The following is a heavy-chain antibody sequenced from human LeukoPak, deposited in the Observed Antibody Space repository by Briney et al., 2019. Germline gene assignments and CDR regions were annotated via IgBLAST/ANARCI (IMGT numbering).Heavy chain of an antibody. J-gene: IGHJ3*02. V-gene: IGHV1-18*01. Sequence: ASVKVSCKASGYTFTSYGISWVRQAPGQGLEWMGWISAYNGNTNYAQKLQGRVTMTTDTSTSTAYMELRSLRSDDTAVYYCARDKRDNRPMMEAFDIWGQGTMVTVSS. CDR3: ARDKRDNRPMMEAFDI. CDR1: GYTFTSYG. D-gene: IGHD1-14*01. CDR2: ISAYNGNT.